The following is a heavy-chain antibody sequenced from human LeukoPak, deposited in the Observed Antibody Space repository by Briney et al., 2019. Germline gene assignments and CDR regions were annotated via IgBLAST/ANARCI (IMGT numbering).Heavy chain of an antibody. CDR2: ISYSGST. J-gene: IGHJ4*02. Sequence: SETLSLTCTVSGGSITGSSYYWGWIRQPPGKGLEWIGSISYSGSTYYNPSLKSRVTISVDTSKNQFSLKLSSVTAADTAVYYCARLLSYSSSXXWGQXTLXT. D-gene: IGHD6-13*01. CDR3: ARLLSYSSSXX. V-gene: IGHV4-39*01. CDR1: GGSITGSSYY.